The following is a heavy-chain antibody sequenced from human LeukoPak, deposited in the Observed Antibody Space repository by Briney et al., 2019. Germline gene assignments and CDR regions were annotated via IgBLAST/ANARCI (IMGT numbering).Heavy chain of an antibody. Sequence: GGSLRLSCAASGFTFSSYSMNWVRQAPGKGLEWVSSISSSSSYIYYADSVKGRFTISRDNAKNSLYLQMNSLRAEDTAVYYCARDYVDSAAALLSPAPIDYWGQGTLVTVSS. V-gene: IGHV3-21*01. D-gene: IGHD6-13*01. J-gene: IGHJ4*02. CDR1: GFTFSSYS. CDR2: ISSSSSYI. CDR3: ARDYVDSAAALLSPAPIDY.